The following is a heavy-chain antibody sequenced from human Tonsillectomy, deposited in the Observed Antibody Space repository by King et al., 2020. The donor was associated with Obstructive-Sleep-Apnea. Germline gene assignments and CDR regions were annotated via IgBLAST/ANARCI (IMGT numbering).Heavy chain of an antibody. Sequence: VQLVESGGGVVQPGGALRLSCAASGFIFRNYAMHWVRQAPGKGLEWVAFIRYDGSNKYYADSVKVRFTISRDNSKNTLYLQMNSLRTEDTAVYYCAKDTSSVAYWGQGTLVTVSS. D-gene: IGHD1-1*01. J-gene: IGHJ4*02. CDR3: AKDTSSVAY. CDR1: GFIFRNYA. V-gene: IGHV3-30*02. CDR2: IRYDGSNK.